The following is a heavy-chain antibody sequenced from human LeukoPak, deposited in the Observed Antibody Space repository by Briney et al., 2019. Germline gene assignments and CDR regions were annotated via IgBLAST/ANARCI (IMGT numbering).Heavy chain of an antibody. CDR2: ISSSSSYV. Sequence: GGSLRLSCAASGFTFSSYTMNWVRQAPGKGLEWVSSISSSSSYVYYADSLKGRFTISRDNAKNSLYLQMNSLRAEDTAVYYCARDTRTFDYWGQGTQVTVSS. J-gene: IGHJ4*02. CDR3: ARDTRTFDY. D-gene: IGHD1-26*01. CDR1: GFTFSSYT. V-gene: IGHV3-21*01.